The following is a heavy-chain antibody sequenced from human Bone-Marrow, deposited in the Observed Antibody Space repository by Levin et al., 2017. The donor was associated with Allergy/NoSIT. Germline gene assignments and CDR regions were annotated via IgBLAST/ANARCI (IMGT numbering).Heavy chain of an antibody. V-gene: IGHV4-61*01. Sequence: SETLSLTCFVSGGSVGNSKYSWSWIRQPPGKGLEWIGHIYDSGSTDYNPSLKSRVTMSVDTSKNQFSLRLRSVTAADTGFYFCARQRGYNRGLFDSWGQGTPVAVSS. CDR1: GGSVGNSKYS. CDR3: ARQRGYNRGLFDS. CDR2: IYDSGST. J-gene: IGHJ4*02. D-gene: IGHD1-1*01.